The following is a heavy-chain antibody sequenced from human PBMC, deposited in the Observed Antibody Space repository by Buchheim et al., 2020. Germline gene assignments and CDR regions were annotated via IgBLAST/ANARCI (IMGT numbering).Heavy chain of an antibody. CDR1: GFTFSSYE. V-gene: IGHV3-48*03. CDR3: ASIQHYYGSGSYYSDYGMDV. J-gene: IGHJ6*02. CDR2: ISSSGSTI. Sequence: EVQLVESGGGLVQPGGSLRLSCAAPGFTFSSYEMNWVRQAPGKGLEWVSYISSSGSTIYYADSVKGRFTISRDNAKNSLYLQMNSLRAEDTAVYYCASIQHYYGSGSYYSDYGMDVWGQGTT. D-gene: IGHD3-10*01.